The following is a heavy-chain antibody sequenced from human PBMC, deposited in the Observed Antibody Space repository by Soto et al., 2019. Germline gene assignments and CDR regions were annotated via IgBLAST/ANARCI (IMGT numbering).Heavy chain of an antibody. V-gene: IGHV3-23*01. CDR3: AKARCSTSDCYGPAS. D-gene: IGHD2-2*01. J-gene: IGHJ5*02. CDR1: GFTFRSYT. CDR2: ISASGGRP. Sequence: DVQLLESGGGLVQPGGSLRLSCAASGFTFRSYTMSWVRQAPGKGLEWISSISASGGRPSYADSVQGRFVISRDNSMNTVYLQMSSLRDEDTAMYYCAKARCSTSDCYGPASWGQGTLVTVAS.